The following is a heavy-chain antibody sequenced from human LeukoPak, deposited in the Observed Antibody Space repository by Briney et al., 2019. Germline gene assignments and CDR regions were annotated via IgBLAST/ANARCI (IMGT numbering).Heavy chain of an antibody. CDR2: IGGDGIA. D-gene: IGHD3-16*01. Sequence: GGSLRLSCAASGFTFSTYSMNWVRQAPGKGLEWISYIGGDGIAFYADSVKGRFTASKDDARKSMYLQMNSLRVEDTAVYYCAKDRANWAIDDWGQGTQVTVSS. CDR3: AKDRANWAIDD. J-gene: IGHJ4*02. V-gene: IGHV3-48*04. CDR1: GFTFSTYS.